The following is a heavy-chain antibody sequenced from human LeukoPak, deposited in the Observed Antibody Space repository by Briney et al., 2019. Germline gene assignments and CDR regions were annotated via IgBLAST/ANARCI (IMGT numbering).Heavy chain of an antibody. CDR1: GFIFSSYG. J-gene: IGHJ5*02. D-gene: IGHD3-22*01. CDR2: IRYDGTNK. Sequence: PGGSLRLSCAASGFIFSSYGMHWVRQAPGKGLEWVAFIRYDGTNKYYADSVKGRFTISRDNSKNTLYVQMNSLRVEDTAVYFCVKGRAKTYPHYYLNTWGQGTLVTVSS. CDR3: VKGRAKTYPHYYLNT. V-gene: IGHV3-30*02.